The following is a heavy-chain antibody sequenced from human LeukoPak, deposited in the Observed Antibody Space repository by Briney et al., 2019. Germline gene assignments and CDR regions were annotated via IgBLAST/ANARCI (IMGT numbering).Heavy chain of an antibody. V-gene: IGHV1-69*04. CDR3: ATRKCGGDCYSDYYYGMDV. J-gene: IGHJ6*02. CDR1: GGTFSSYA. CDR2: IIPIFGIA. Sequence: ASVKVSCKASGGTFSSYAISWVRQAPGQGLEWMGRIIPIFGIANYAQKFQGRVTITADKSTSTAYMELSGLRSEDTAVYYCATRKCGGDCYSDYYYGMDVWGQGTTVTVSS. D-gene: IGHD2-21*02.